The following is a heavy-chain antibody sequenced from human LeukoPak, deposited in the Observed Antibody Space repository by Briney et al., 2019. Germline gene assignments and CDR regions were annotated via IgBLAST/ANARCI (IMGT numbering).Heavy chain of an antibody. CDR1: GFTFSTYG. J-gene: IGHJ4*02. V-gene: IGHV3-30*18. D-gene: IGHD2-15*01. CDR2: ISHDGSNK. CDR3: AKDRRGYCSGGSCYYNFDY. Sequence: GGSLRLSCAASGFTFSTYGMHWVRQAPGKGLEWVAVISHDGSNKYYADSVKGRFTISRDNSKNTLYLQMNSLSAEDTAVYYCAKDRRGYCSGGSCYYNFDYWGQGTLVTVSA.